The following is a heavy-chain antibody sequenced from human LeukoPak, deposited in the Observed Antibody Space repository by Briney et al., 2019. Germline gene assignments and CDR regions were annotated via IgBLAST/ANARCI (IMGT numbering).Heavy chain of an antibody. CDR3: ARDVPAYYYDSSGYTDAFDI. J-gene: IGHJ3*02. V-gene: IGHV3-33*01. Sequence: GETLRLSCAASGFTFSSYGMHWVRQAPGKGLEGVAVIWYDGSNKYYADSVKGRFTISRDNSKNTLYLQMNSLRAEDTAVYYCARDVPAYYYDSSGYTDAFDIWGQGTMVTVSS. CDR2: IWYDGSNK. D-gene: IGHD3-22*01. CDR1: GFTFSSYG.